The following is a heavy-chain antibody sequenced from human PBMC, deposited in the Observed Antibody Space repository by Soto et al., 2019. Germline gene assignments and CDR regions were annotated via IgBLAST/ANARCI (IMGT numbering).Heavy chain of an antibody. CDR2: ISSHSSTI. CDR3: ASGTNGAFFVY. J-gene: IGHJ4*02. V-gene: IGHV3-11*01. Sequence: QVQLVESGGGLVKPGGSLRLSCAASGFTFSDYYMSWNRQAPGKGLEWVSYISSHSSTIFYADSVKGRFTISRDNVKNSLYLQMNSLRAEDTAVYYCASGTNGAFFVYWGQGILVTVSS. D-gene: IGHD2-8*01. CDR1: GFTFSDYY.